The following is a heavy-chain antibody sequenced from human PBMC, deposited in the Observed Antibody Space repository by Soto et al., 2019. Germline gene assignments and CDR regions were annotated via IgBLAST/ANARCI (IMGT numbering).Heavy chain of an antibody. D-gene: IGHD3-16*01. CDR1: GFTFSSYW. J-gene: IGHJ4*02. Sequence: GGSLRLSCAASGFTFSSYWMFWVRQAPGKGLVWVSRINTDGSSTTYADSVKGRFTISRDNAKNTLYLQMNSLRAEDKAVYYCARDGPGLRYYFDYWGQGTLVTVSS. CDR3: ARDGPGLRYYFDY. CDR2: INTDGSST. V-gene: IGHV3-74*01.